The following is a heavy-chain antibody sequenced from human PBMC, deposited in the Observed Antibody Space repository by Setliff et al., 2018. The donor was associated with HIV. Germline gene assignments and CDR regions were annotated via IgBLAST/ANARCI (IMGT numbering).Heavy chain of an antibody. CDR2: INTSGST. V-gene: IGHV4-4*07. D-gene: IGHD3-10*01. CDR3: ARAPTHYFGNNKSSWPDAFDI. CDR1: GGSVSNYY. Sequence: SETLSLTCTVSGGSVSNYYWTWIRQSAGKGLEWIGHINTSGSTKYNPSLKSRLTMSVDSSGNQFSLKLNSVTAADTAVYYCARAPTHYFGNNKSSWPDAFDIWGLGTMVTVSS. J-gene: IGHJ3*02.